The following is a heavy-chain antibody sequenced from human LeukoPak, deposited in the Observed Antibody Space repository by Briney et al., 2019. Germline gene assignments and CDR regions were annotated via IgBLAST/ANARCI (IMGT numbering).Heavy chain of an antibody. Sequence: SETLSLTCIVSGGSISSGDYYWSWIRQPPGKGLEWLGYIYYSGSTYYNPSLKSRVTISVDTSKHQFSLKLSSVPAGDTAVYYCARGKWELLVDYWGQGTLVTVSS. D-gene: IGHD1-26*01. V-gene: IGHV4-30-4*01. CDR3: ARGKWELLVDY. J-gene: IGHJ4*02. CDR1: GGSISSGDYY. CDR2: IYYSGST.